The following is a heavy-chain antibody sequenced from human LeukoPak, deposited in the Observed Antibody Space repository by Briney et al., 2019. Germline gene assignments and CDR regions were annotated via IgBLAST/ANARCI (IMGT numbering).Heavy chain of an antibody. J-gene: IGHJ4*02. V-gene: IGHV3-23*01. D-gene: IGHD4-17*01. CDR3: AKAYGDYAPFDY. CDR1: GFTFSTYA. CDR2: ISGTGGST. Sequence: GGSLRLSCAASGFTFSTYAMTWVRQAPGKGLEWVSLISGTGGSTYYADSVKGRFTISRDNSKNTLYLQMNSLRAEDTAVYYCAKAYGDYAPFDYWGQGTLVTVSS.